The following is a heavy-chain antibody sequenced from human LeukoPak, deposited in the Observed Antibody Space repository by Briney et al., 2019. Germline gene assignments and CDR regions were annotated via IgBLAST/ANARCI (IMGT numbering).Heavy chain of an antibody. D-gene: IGHD1-1*01. CDR3: AKSMSTTSRGFFDY. V-gene: IGHV3-23*01. CDR1: GFSFTTYA. J-gene: IGHJ4*02. CDR2: ISDTGGST. Sequence: GGSLRLSCAASGFSFTTYAMTWVRQAPGKGPEWLSTISDTGGSTYYADSVKGRFTISRDNSQNTLFLQINSLRAEDTAIYYCAKSMSTTSRGFFDYWGQGALVTVSS.